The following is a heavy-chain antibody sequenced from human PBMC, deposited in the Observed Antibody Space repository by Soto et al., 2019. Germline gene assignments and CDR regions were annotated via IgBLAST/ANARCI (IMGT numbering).Heavy chain of an antibody. CDR2: IYYSGST. D-gene: IGHD5-12*01. J-gene: IGHJ6*02. CDR1: GGSISSYY. CDR3: ARTPSPMKSGYDFDYYYGMDV. Sequence: QVQLQESGPGLVKPSETLSLTCTVSGGSISSYYWSWIRQPPGKGLEWIGYIYYSGSTNYNPSLKSRVTIPVDTSKNQFSLKLSSVTAADTAVYYCARTPSPMKSGYDFDYYYGMDVWGQGTTVTVSS. V-gene: IGHV4-59*01.